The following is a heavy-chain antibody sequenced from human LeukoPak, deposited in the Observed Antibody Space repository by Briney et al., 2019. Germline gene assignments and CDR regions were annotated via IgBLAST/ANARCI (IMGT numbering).Heavy chain of an antibody. CDR2: ITTSSSYI. D-gene: IGHD2-21*02. CDR1: GFIFSTYD. V-gene: IGHV3-21*01. J-gene: IGHJ6*02. CDR3: ARFQCSGGDCRISYFNMGV. Sequence: RPGGSLRLSCAASGFIFSTYDMSWVRQAPGKGLEWVSSITTSSSYIYYADSVRGRFAISRGNAKNSLYLQMNSLRADDTALYYCARFQCSGGDCRISYFNMGVWGQGTTVTVSS.